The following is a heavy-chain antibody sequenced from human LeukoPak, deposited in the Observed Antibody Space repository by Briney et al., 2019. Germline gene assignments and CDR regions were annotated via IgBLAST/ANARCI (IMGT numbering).Heavy chain of an antibody. Sequence: ASVKVSCKASGYTFTGYYMHWVRQAPGQGLEWMGWINPNSGGTNYAQKFQGRVTMTTDTSTSTAYMELRSLRSDDTAVYYCATSMYYYGSGSYYDYWGQGTLVTVSS. CDR3: ATSMYYYGSGSYYDY. J-gene: IGHJ4*02. CDR2: INPNSGGT. D-gene: IGHD3-10*01. V-gene: IGHV1-2*02. CDR1: GYTFTGYY.